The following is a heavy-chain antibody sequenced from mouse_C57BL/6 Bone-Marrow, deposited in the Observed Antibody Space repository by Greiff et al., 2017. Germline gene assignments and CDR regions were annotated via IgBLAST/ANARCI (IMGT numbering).Heavy chain of an antibody. Sequence: QVQLQQPGAELVMPGASVKLSCKASGYTFTSYWMHWVKQRPGQGLEWIGEIDPSDSYTNYNQKFKGKSTLPVDKSSSTAYMQLSSLTSEDSAVYYCARLGGSGGYWGQGTTLTVSS. CDR2: IDPSDSYT. D-gene: IGHD6-1*01. V-gene: IGHV1-69*01. CDR3: ARLGGSGGY. CDR1: GYTFTSYW. J-gene: IGHJ2*01.